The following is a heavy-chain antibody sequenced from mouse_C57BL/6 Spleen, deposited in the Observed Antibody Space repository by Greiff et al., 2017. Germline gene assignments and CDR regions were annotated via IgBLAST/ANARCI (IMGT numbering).Heavy chain of an antibody. CDR2: IDPSDSYT. CDR3: ARSRSSGYYVDY. D-gene: IGHD3-2*02. V-gene: IGHV1-69*01. Sequence: QVQLQQPGAELVMPGASVKLSCKASGYTFTSYWMHWVKQRPGQGLEWIGEIDPSDSYTNYNQQFKGKSTLTVDKSSSTAYMQLSSLTSEDSAVYYCARSRSSGYYVDYWGQGTTLTVSS. J-gene: IGHJ2*01. CDR1: GYTFTSYW.